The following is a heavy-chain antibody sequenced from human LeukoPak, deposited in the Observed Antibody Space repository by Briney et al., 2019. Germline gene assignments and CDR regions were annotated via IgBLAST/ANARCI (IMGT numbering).Heavy chain of an antibody. CDR1: GYTLTELS. Sequence: VASVKVSCKVSGYTLTELSMHWVRPAPGKGLEWMGGFDPEDGETIYAQKFQGRVTMTEDTSTDTAYTELGSLRSEDTAVYYCAIQVRYCSSTSCYLFDPWGQGTLVTVSS. V-gene: IGHV1-24*01. D-gene: IGHD2-2*01. J-gene: IGHJ5*02. CDR3: AIQVRYCSSTSCYLFDP. CDR2: FDPEDGET.